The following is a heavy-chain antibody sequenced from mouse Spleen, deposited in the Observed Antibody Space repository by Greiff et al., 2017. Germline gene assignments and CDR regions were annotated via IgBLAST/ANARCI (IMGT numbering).Heavy chain of an antibody. CDR1: GFTFSSYT. CDR2: ISSGGSYT. Sequence: EVQRVESGGGLVKPGGSLKLSCAASGFTFSSYTMSWVRQTPEKRLEWVATISSGGSYTYYPDSVKGRFTISRDNAKNTLYLQMSSLKSEDTAMYYCTRDRAMDYWGQGTSVTVSS. J-gene: IGHJ4*01. V-gene: IGHV5-6-4*01. CDR3: TRDRAMDY.